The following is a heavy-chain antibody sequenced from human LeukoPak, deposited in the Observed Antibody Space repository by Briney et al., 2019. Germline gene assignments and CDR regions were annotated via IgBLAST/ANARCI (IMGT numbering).Heavy chain of an antibody. CDR3: ARTSSSWHRVWYYYYMDV. Sequence: GGSLRLSCAASGFTFSSYAMHWVRQAPGKGLEYVSAISSNGGSTYYANSVKGRFTISRDNSKNTLYLQMGSLRAEDMAVYYCARTSSSWHRVWYYYYMDVWGKGTTVTISS. CDR2: ISSNGGST. J-gene: IGHJ6*03. D-gene: IGHD6-13*01. V-gene: IGHV3-64*01. CDR1: GFTFSSYA.